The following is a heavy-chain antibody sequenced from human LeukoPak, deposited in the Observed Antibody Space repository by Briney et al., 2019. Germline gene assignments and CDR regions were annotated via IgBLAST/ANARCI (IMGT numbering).Heavy chain of an antibody. J-gene: IGHJ4*02. Sequence: SETLSLTCTVSGGSISSSSYYWGWIRQPPGKGLEWIGYIYYSGSTNYNPSLKSRVTISVDTSKNQFSLKLSSVTAADTAVYYCARNRYFDWLAPVHWGQGTLVTVSS. V-gene: IGHV4-61*05. D-gene: IGHD3-9*01. CDR1: GGSISSSSYY. CDR2: IYYSGST. CDR3: ARNRYFDWLAPVH.